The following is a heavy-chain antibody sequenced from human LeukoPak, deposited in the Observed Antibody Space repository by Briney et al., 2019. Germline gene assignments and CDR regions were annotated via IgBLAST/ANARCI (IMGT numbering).Heavy chain of an antibody. CDR1: GFTFSSYA. V-gene: IGHV3-23*01. CDR2: ISGSGGST. CDR3: AKGSEFRYSYGTYYYYYYGMDV. D-gene: IGHD5-18*01. Sequence: QPGGSLRLSCAASGFTFSSYAMSWVRQAPGKGLEWVSAISGSGGSTYYADSVKGRFTISRDNSKNTLYLQMNSLRAEDTAVYYCAKGSEFRYSYGTYYYYYYGMDVWGQGTTVTVSS. J-gene: IGHJ6*02.